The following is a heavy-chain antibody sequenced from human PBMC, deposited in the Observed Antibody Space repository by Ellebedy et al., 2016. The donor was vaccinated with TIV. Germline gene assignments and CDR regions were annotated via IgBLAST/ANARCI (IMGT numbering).Heavy chain of an antibody. V-gene: IGHV3-7*01. CDR3: VRFPRGAPFADYLYYMDV. D-gene: IGHD3-10*01. Sequence: PGGSLRLSCAASGFTFSASWMTWVRQAPGQGLEWVANINQDGRTTNYVDSVKGRFTISRDNAMNSLYLQINSLRAEDTAVYYCVRFPRGAPFADYLYYMDVWGKGIMVTVSS. CDR1: GFTFSASW. J-gene: IGHJ6*03. CDR2: INQDGRTT.